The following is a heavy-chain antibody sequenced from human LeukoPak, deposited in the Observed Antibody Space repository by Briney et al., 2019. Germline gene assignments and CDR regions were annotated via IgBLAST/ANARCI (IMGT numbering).Heavy chain of an antibody. CDR3: AKGGSYLSAFDI. CDR1: GFTFSDYY. D-gene: IGHD1-26*01. CDR2: ISPTGSSM. Sequence: GGSLRLSCAASGFTFSDYYMSWIRQAPGKGLEWVSYISPTGSSMKYADSVRGRFTISRDNARNSLYLQMNSLRAEDTAVYFCAKGGSYLSAFDIWGQGTMVTVSS. V-gene: IGHV3-11*04. J-gene: IGHJ3*02.